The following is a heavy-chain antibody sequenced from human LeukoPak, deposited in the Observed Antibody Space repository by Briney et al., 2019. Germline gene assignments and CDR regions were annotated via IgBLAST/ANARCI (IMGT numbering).Heavy chain of an antibody. J-gene: IGHJ1*01. CDR2: ISYDGSNK. Sequence: GSPRLSCAASGFTFSSYGMHWVRQAPGKGLEWVAVISYDGSNKYYADSVKGRFTISRDNSKNTLYLQMNSLRAEDTAVYYCARAYTTSPGSYFQHWGQGTLVTVSS. V-gene: IGHV3-30*03. CDR3: ARAYTTSPGSYFQH. CDR1: GFTFSSYG. D-gene: IGHD1-1*01.